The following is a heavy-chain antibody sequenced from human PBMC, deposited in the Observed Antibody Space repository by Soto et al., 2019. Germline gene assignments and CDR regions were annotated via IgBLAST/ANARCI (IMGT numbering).Heavy chain of an antibody. CDR2: INHRGSL. V-gene: IGHV4-31*03. Sequence: QVQLQESGPGLVKPSQALSLTCTVTGGSMTSGDQYWTWIRHRPGEGLERFGYINHRGSLYYNPSLKSRVSMSVATSKNQYSLNLSSVTAADTAVYYCARELPQRQGRNMDVWGQGTTVTVSS. CDR3: ARELPQRQGRNMDV. J-gene: IGHJ6*02. D-gene: IGHD1-1*01. CDR1: GGSMTSGDQY.